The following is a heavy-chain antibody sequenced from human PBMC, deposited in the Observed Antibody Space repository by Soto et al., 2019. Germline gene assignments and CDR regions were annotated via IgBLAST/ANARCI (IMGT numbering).Heavy chain of an antibody. CDR2: IIPIFGTA. D-gene: IGHD3-16*01. V-gene: IGHV1-69*13. CDR3: ARDPAFNVFGMDV. CDR1: GGTFSSYA. J-gene: IGHJ6*02. Sequence: SVKVSCKASGGTFSSYAISWVRQAPGQGLEWMGGIIPIFGTANYAQKFQGRVTITADESTSTAYMELSSLRSEDTAVYYCARDPAFNVFGMDVWGRGTTVAVAS.